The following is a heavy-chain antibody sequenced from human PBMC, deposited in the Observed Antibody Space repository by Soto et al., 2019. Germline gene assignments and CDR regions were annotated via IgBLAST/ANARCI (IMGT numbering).Heavy chain of an antibody. Sequence: QLKQSGPGLVNPPRTPSLTFPIPGASVSTTRPLWDWISRPPWGGLEWRGRTYYRSRWYNDYAVSVKGRITINPDTSNNQFSLQLNSVTPDDTAVYYCARLIGNSWLDSWGQGTLVTVSS. D-gene: IGHD2-8*01. CDR1: GASVSTTRPL. V-gene: IGHV6-1*01. J-gene: IGHJ5*01. CDR2: TYYRSRWYN. CDR3: ARLIGNSWLDS.